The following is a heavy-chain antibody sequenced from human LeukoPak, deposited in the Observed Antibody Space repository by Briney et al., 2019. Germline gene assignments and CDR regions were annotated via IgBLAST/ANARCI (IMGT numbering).Heavy chain of an antibody. CDR1: GFTFTTYW. CDR3: AKGSYYDFWSGPDY. V-gene: IGHV3-7*03. Sequence: GGSLRLSCAASGFTFTTYWMSWVRQAPGKGLEWVASIKQDGSEKYYVDSVKGRLTISRENAKNSLYLQMNSLRAEDMALYYCAKGSYYDFWSGPDYWGQGTLVTVSS. J-gene: IGHJ4*02. D-gene: IGHD3-3*01. CDR2: IKQDGSEK.